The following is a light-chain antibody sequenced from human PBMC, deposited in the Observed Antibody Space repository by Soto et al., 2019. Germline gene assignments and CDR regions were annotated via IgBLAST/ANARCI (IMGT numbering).Light chain of an antibody. CDR3: ATWDYDLNGVV. J-gene: IGLJ7*01. Sequence: QSVLTQPPSASGTPGQRVSISCSGGSSNIGSTAVDWYQQVPGMAPKLLIYSNDQRPSGVPDRFSGSKSGTSGSLVISGHQSEDEADYFCATWDYDLNGVVFGGGTQLTVL. CDR2: SND. V-gene: IGLV1-44*01. CDR1: SSNIGSTA.